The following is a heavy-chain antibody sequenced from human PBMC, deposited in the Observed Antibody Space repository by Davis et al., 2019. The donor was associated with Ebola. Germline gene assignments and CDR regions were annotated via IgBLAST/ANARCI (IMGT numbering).Heavy chain of an antibody. Sequence: ASVKVSCKASGYTFTSYGISWVRQAPGQGLEWMGWISAYNGNTNYAQKLQGRVTITADKSTSTAYMELSSLRSEDTAVYYCARVIREYSYGYDYWGQGTLVTVSS. CDR2: ISAYNGNT. D-gene: IGHD5-18*01. J-gene: IGHJ4*02. V-gene: IGHV1-18*01. CDR1: GYTFTSYG. CDR3: ARVIREYSYGYDY.